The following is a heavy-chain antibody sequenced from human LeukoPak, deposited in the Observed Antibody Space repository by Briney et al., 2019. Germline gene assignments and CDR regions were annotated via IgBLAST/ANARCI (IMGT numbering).Heavy chain of an antibody. CDR3: AKDPDAAVGAADYFDY. CDR1: GFTFNSYG. Sequence: GGSLRLSCTASGFTFNSYGMSWVRQAPGKGLEWVSAISGSGGSTYYADSVKGRFTISRDNSKNTLYLQMSSLRAEDTAVYYCAKDPDAAVGAADYFDYWGQGTLVTVSS. V-gene: IGHV3-23*01. D-gene: IGHD2-15*01. CDR2: ISGSGGST. J-gene: IGHJ4*02.